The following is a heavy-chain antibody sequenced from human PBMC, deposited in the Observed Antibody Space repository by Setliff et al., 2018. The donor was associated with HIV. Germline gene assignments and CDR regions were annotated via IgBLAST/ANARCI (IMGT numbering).Heavy chain of an antibody. V-gene: IGHV4-59*11. CDR2: ISYSGSP. D-gene: IGHD2-15*01. CDR1: GGSITSHY. CDR3: ARFCSGGSCPDY. J-gene: IGHJ4*02. Sequence: PSETLSLTCSVSGGSITSHYWTWIRQPPGKGLEWIGVISYSGSPHYNPPLKSRVTIGMDTSKNQVSLTLSSVTAVDTAVYYCARFCSGGSCPDYWGQGTLVTVSS.